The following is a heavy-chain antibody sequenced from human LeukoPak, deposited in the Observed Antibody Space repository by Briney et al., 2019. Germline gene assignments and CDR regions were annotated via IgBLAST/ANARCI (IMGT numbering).Heavy chain of an antibody. CDR1: GGSISSYY. Sequence: SETLSLTCTVSGGSISSYYWSWIRQPAGKGLEWIGRIYTSGGTNYNPSLKSRVTMSVDTSKNQFSLKLSAVTAADSAVYYCARESSSWYRFDYWGQGTLVTVSS. CDR2: IYTSGGT. V-gene: IGHV4-4*07. CDR3: ARESSSWYRFDY. D-gene: IGHD6-13*01. J-gene: IGHJ4*02.